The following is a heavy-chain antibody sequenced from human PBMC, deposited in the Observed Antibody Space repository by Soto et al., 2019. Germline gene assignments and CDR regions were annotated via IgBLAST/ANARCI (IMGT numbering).Heavy chain of an antibody. J-gene: IGHJ4*02. Sequence: SVKVSCKASGYTFTSYYMHWVRQAPGQGLKWMGGIIPIFGTANYAQKFQGRVTITADESTSTAYMELSSLRSEDTAVYYCARGDFVDTAMVDYWGQGTLVTVSS. CDR2: IIPIFGTA. CDR1: GYTFTSYY. D-gene: IGHD5-18*01. V-gene: IGHV1-69*13. CDR3: ARGDFVDTAMVDY.